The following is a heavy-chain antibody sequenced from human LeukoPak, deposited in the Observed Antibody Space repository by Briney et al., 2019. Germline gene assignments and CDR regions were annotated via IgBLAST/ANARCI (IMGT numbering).Heavy chain of an antibody. Sequence: GSLRLSCAASGFTFSSYAMHWVRQAPGKGLEYVSAISSNGGSTYYANSVKGRFTISRDNSKNSLYLQMNSLRTEDTALYYCAKDIRGDGYNSRFDYWGQGTLVTVSP. CDR2: ISSNGGST. CDR1: GFTFSSYA. J-gene: IGHJ4*02. D-gene: IGHD5-24*01. CDR3: AKDIRGDGYNSRFDY. V-gene: IGHV3-64*01.